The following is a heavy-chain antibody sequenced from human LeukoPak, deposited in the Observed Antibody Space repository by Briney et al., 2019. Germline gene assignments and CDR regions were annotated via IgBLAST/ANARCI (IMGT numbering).Heavy chain of an antibody. J-gene: IGHJ4*02. CDR3: ARVRDDLFPIFDY. CDR1: GFTFSSYS. V-gene: IGHV3-21*01. D-gene: IGHD3-3*01. CDR2: ISSSSSYI. Sequence: GGSLRLSCAASGFTFSSYSMNWVRQAPGKGLEWVSSISSSSSYIYYADSVKGRFTISRDNAKNSLYLQMNSLRAEDTAVYYCARVRDDLFPIFDYWGQGTLVTVSS.